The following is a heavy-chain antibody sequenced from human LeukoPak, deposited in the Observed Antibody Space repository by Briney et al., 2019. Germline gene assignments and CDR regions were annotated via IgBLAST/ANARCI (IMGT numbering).Heavy chain of an antibody. J-gene: IGHJ2*01. CDR2: MNPNSGNT. CDR3: ATAPLTAATGDWYFDL. Sequence: ASVKVSCKASGYTFTSYDINWVRQATGQGLEWMGWMNPNSGNTGYAQKFQGRVTMTRNTSISTAYMELSSLRSEDTAMYYCATAPLTAATGDWYFDLWGRGTLVTVSS. V-gene: IGHV1-8*01. CDR1: GYTFTSYD. D-gene: IGHD1-1*01.